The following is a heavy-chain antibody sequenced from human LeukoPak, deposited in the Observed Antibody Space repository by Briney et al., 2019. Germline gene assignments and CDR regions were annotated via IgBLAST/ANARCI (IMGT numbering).Heavy chain of an antibody. CDR3: ARVGYCSRTSCPAHAFDI. CDR2: IYSGGST. D-gene: IGHD2-2*03. J-gene: IGHJ3*02. CDR1: GFTVSSNY. Sequence: GGSLRLSCAASGFTVSSNYMSWVRQAPGKGLEWVSVIYSGGSTYYADSVKGRFTISRDNSKNTLYLQMNSLRAEDTAVYYCARVGYCSRTSCPAHAFDIWGQGTMVTVSS. V-gene: IGHV3-66*02.